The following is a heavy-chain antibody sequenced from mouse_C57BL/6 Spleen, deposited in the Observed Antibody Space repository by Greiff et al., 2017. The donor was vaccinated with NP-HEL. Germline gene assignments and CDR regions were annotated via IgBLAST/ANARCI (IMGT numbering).Heavy chain of an antibody. CDR2: IDPETGGT. J-gene: IGHJ1*03. CDR3: TKGNAWYFDV. D-gene: IGHD2-1*01. V-gene: IGHV1-15*01. CDR1: GYTFTDYE. Sequence: QVQLQQSGAELVRPGASVTLSCKASGYTFTDYEMHWVKQTPVHGLEWIGAIDPETGGTAYNQKFKGKAILTADKSSSTAYMELRSLTSEDSAVYYCTKGNAWYFDVWGTGTTVTVSS.